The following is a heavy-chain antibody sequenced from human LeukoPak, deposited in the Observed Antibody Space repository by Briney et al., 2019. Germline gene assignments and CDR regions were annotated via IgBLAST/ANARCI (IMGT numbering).Heavy chain of an antibody. CDR1: GGSISSYY. Sequence: SETLSLTCTVSGGSISSYYWSWIRQPAGKGLEWIGRIYTSGSTNYNPSLKSRVTMSVDTSKNQFSLKLSSVTAADTAVYYCARDGDYTSSDAFDIWGQGTMVTVSS. J-gene: IGHJ3*02. CDR2: IYTSGST. V-gene: IGHV4-4*07. CDR3: ARDGDYTSSDAFDI. D-gene: IGHD4-17*01.